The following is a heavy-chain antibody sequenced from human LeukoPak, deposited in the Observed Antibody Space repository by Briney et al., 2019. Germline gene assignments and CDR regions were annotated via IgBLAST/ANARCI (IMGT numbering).Heavy chain of an antibody. D-gene: IGHD1-26*01. Sequence: SVTVSCKTSGGTFSMYAISWVRQAPGQGLEWMGWIIPMFGTAYYAQNFQDRVTIITDESTTIAYMRLSSLRFEDTAVYYCARDSYNGSYYDPWGQGTLVTVSS. CDR1: GGTFSMYA. CDR3: ARDSYNGSYYDP. CDR2: IIPMFGTA. V-gene: IGHV1-69*05. J-gene: IGHJ5*02.